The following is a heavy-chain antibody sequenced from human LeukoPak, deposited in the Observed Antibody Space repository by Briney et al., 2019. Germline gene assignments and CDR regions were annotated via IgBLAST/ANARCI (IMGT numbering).Heavy chain of an antibody. J-gene: IGHJ5*02. CDR1: GFTFSIYW. CDR2: INSDGSST. V-gene: IGHV3-74*01. D-gene: IGHD3-3*01. Sequence: PGGSLRLSCAASGFTFSIYWMHWVRQAPGKGLVWVSRINSDGSSTSYADSVKGRFTISRDNAKNTLYLQMNSLGAEDTAVYYCARVDYDFWSGYSAWGQGTLVTVSS. CDR3: ARVDYDFWSGYSA.